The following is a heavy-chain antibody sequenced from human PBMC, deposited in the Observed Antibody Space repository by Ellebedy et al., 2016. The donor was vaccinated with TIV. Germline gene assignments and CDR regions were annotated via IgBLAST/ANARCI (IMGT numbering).Heavy chain of an antibody. Sequence: SETLSLTCNVSGGSVSSAYWNWIRRPPGKGLEWIGFVFHTGTNNYSPSLKSRVTMSVDTSKRQFSLGLTSVTAADTAVYYCAVVRDGMRPFGTWGQGTLVTVSS. CDR2: VFHTGTN. V-gene: IGHV4-59*02. D-gene: IGHD5-24*01. J-gene: IGHJ5*02. CDR3: AVVRDGMRPFGT. CDR1: GGSVSSAY.